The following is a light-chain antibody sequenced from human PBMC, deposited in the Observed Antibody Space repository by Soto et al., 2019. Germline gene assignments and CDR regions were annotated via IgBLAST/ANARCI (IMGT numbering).Light chain of an antibody. Sequence: IQITQSPSSLSASVGDTVTITCRASQSISVSLAWYQQKPGKAPNLLIYDASTLQGGVPSRFSGSGSGTEFTLTVTSLQPEDFATYFCHQYDKYSTFGHGTKVDI. CDR2: DAS. CDR3: HQYDKYST. J-gene: IGKJ1*01. V-gene: IGKV1-5*01. CDR1: QSISVS.